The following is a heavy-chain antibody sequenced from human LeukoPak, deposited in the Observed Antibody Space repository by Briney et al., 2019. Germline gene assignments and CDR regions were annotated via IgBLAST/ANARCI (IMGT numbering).Heavy chain of an antibody. V-gene: IGHV3-48*02. CDR3: AKDRAWEVRGFGDYDY. CDR1: GFTVISYS. Sequence: GGSLTLSCAASGFTVISYSMNWVRQAPGKGLEWVSYVSSSITTIYHADSVKGRFTIPRENAKNSLYLQMNSLRDEDTAVYYCAKDRAWEVRGFGDYDYWGQGTLVTVSS. J-gene: IGHJ4*02. CDR2: VSSSITTI. D-gene: IGHD3-10*01.